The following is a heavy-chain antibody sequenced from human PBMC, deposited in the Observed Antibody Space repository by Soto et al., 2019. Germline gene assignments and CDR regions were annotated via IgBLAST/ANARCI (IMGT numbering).Heavy chain of an antibody. J-gene: IGHJ6*02. V-gene: IGHV1-46*01. D-gene: IGHD5-18*01. CDR2: ITPSGGST. CDR3: ARDMVTGYYGMDV. Sequence: QVQLVQSGAEVKKPGASVKVSCKASGYTFTSYYMHWVRQAPGQGLEWMGIITPSGGSTSYAQKFQGRVTMTRDTSTSTVYMELRSLRSEDTAVYYCARDMVTGYYGMDVWGQGPTVTVSS. CDR1: GYTFTSYY.